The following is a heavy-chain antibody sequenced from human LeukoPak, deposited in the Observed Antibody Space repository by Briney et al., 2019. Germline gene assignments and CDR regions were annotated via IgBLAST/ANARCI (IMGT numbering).Heavy chain of an antibody. V-gene: IGHV3-30*02. D-gene: IGHD6-6*01. J-gene: IGHJ4*02. Sequence: GGSLRLSCAASGFTFSAYGMHWVRQAPGKGLEWVAYIRFDGDNEDYADSVKGRFTISRDNSKNTLYLQMNSLRMEDTAVYYCAKLDSSSLDYWGQGTLVTVSS. CDR3: AKLDSSSLDY. CDR1: GFTFSAYG. CDR2: IRFDGDNE.